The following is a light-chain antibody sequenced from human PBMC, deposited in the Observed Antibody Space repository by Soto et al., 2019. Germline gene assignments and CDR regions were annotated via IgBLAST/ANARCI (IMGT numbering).Light chain of an antibody. CDR2: DAS. V-gene: IGKV3-20*01. CDR1: QSVSSSH. J-gene: IGKJ5*01. Sequence: EIVLTQSPGSLSLSPGERATLSCRASQSVSSSHLAWYQQKPGQAPRLLMYDASSRATGIPDRFRGSGSGTDFTLTISRLEADDFAVYYCQQYGSSVTFGQGTRLEIK. CDR3: QQYGSSVT.